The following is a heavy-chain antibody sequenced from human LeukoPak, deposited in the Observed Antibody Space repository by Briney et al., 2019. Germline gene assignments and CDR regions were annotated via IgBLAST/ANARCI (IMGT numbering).Heavy chain of an antibody. V-gene: IGHV1-18*01. CDR3: ARVERSGPVTETSNFDS. CDR1: GYTFVTYG. D-gene: IGHD4-17*01. Sequence: ASVKVSCKASGYTFVTYGLTWVRQAPGQGLEWMGWISPHNGHATYAQKFQGRVTMTTDTSTTTAYMELRSLRSDDTAVYFCARVERSGPVTETSNFDSWGQGTLVTVSS. CDR2: ISPHNGHA. J-gene: IGHJ4*02.